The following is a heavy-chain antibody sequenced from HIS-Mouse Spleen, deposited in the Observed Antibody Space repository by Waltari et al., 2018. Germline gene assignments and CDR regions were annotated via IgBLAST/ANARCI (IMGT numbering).Heavy chain of an antibody. CDR2: IYYSGST. D-gene: IGHD6-13*01. Sequence: QLQLRESGPGLVKPSETLSLTCTVSGGPISRSRYYWGWIRQPPGKGLEWIGSIYYSGSTYYNPSLKSRVTISVDTSKNQFSLKLSSVTAADTAVYYCAREIPYSSSWYDWYFDLWGRGTLVTVSS. V-gene: IGHV4-39*07. J-gene: IGHJ2*01. CDR3: AREIPYSSSWYDWYFDL. CDR1: GGPISRSRYY.